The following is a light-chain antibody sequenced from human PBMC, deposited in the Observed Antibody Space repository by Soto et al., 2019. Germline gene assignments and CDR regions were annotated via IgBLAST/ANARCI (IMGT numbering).Light chain of an antibody. CDR3: QQYRYFPWT. V-gene: IGKV1-5*03. Sequence: DIQMTQSPFTLSASVGDRVTITCRASLSISMSLAWHQQKPGKAPKPLLYKGSSLESGAPSRFSGSGSGTEFTLTISSLEPDDFATYYCQQYRYFPWTFGQGTKVEIK. CDR1: LSISMS. CDR2: KGS. J-gene: IGKJ1*01.